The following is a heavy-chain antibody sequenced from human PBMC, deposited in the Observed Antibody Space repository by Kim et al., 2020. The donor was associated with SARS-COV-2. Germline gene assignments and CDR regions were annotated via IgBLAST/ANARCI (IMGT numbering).Heavy chain of an antibody. Sequence: SGSTNYPPSLKRRVTISLDTSKNQFSLKLTSVTAADTAVYYCARGRSELAYWGQGTLVTVSS. J-gene: IGHJ4*02. CDR2: SGST. CDR3: ARGRSELAY. V-gene: IGHV4-34*13.